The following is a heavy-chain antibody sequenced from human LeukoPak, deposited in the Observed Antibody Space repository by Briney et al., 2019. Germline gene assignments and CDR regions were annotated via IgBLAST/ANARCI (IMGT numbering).Heavy chain of an antibody. V-gene: IGHV3-23*01. Sequence: GGSLRLSCAASGFTFSSYAMRWVRQAQGKGREWVSGISGSGGSTYYADSVTRRFTISKDNSKNTLYLETNSLRAEDTAVYFCAKGRITMVRGVSDWGQGTLVTVSS. CDR2: ISGSGGST. J-gene: IGHJ4*02. CDR1: GFTFSSYA. CDR3: AKGRITMVRGVSD. D-gene: IGHD3-10*01.